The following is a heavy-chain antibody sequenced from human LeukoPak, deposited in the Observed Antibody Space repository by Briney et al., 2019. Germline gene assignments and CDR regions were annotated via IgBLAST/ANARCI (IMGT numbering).Heavy chain of an antibody. V-gene: IGHV4-30-4*08. CDR2: IYYSGST. CDR1: GGSISSGDYC. CDR3: ARGTPIVVVFDY. Sequence: SETLSLTRTVSGGSISSGDYCWSWIRQPPGKGLEWIGYIYYSGSTYYNPSLKSRVTISVDTSKNQFSLKLSSVTAADTAVYYCARGTPIVVVFDYWGQGTLVTVSS. J-gene: IGHJ4*02. D-gene: IGHD3-22*01.